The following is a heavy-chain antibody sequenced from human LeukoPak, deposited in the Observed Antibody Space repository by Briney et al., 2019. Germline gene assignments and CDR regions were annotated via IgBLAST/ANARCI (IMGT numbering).Heavy chain of an antibody. CDR1: GFTFSSYW. J-gene: IGHJ4*02. D-gene: IGHD1-20*01. Sequence: GGSLRLSCAASGFTFSSYWMNWARQAPGKGLEWVASINHNGNVNYYVDSVKGRFTISRDSAKDSLYLQMNSLRAEDTAIYYCVRDHNWAFDYWGQGTLVTVSS. CDR2: INHNGNVN. CDR3: VRDHNWAFDY. V-gene: IGHV3-7*01.